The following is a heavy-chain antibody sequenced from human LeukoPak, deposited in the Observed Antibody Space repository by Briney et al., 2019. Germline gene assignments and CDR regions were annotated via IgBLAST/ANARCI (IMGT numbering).Heavy chain of an antibody. V-gene: IGHV3-7*01. Sequence: GGSLRLSCAVSGFTFSRYWMSWVRQAPGKGLEWVANINQDGSVKYYVESVKGRFTISRDSAKNSLYLQMNSLRAEDTAVYYCTRDSQDSYVYYMVVWGKGTTVTVSS. J-gene: IGHJ6*03. CDR3: TRDSQDSYVYYMVV. CDR2: INQDGSVK. CDR1: GFTFSRYW. D-gene: IGHD3-10*02.